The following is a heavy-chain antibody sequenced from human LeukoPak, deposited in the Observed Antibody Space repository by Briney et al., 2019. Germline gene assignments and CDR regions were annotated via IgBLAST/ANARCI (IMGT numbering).Heavy chain of an antibody. D-gene: IGHD2/OR15-2a*01. CDR2: IYYSGTT. CDR3: ATRQAFSSYWYFDI. CDR1: GGSISNYY. V-gene: IGHV4-59*01. J-gene: IGHJ2*01. Sequence: PSETLSLTCTVSGGSISNYYWTWIRQPPGKGLEWIGYIYYSGTTNYNPSLKSRVTISVDTSKNQFSLKSSSVTAADTAVYYCATRQAFSSYWYFDIWGRGTLVTVSS.